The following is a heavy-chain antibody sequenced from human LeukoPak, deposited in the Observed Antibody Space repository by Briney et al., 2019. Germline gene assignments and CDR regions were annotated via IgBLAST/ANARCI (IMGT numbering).Heavy chain of an antibody. CDR3: ARGVWSGYSN. V-gene: IGHV3-48*03. CDR1: GFTFSSYE. D-gene: IGHD3-3*01. J-gene: IGHJ4*02. Sequence: PGGSLRLSCAASGFTFSSYEMNWVRQAPGKGLEFISYISHSGNIIYYADSVKGRFTISRDNAKNSLFLQMNSLRADDTAVYYCARGVWSGYSNWGQGTLVTVSS. CDR2: ISHSGNII.